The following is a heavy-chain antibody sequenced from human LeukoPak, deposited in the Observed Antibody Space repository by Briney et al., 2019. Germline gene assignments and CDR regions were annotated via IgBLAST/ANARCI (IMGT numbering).Heavy chain of an antibody. CDR3: ARDYCTNGVCFVNDY. J-gene: IGHJ4*02. CDR2: ISGSGTTI. CDR1: GFSFSDHY. Sequence: GGSLRLSCAASGFSFSDHYMSWIRQAPGKGLEWVSYISGSGTTIYYADSVKGRFTISRDNAKNSLYLQMNSLRAEDTAVYYCARDYCTNGVCFVNDYWGQGTLVTVSS. V-gene: IGHV3-11*01. D-gene: IGHD2-8*01.